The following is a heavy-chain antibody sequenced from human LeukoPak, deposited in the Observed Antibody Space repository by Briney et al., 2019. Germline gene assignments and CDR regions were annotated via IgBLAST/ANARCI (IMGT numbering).Heavy chain of an antibody. CDR2: IYPGDSDT. Sequence: GESLKISCNGSGYSFTSYWIGWVRQMPGKGLEWMGIIYPGDSDTRYSPSFQGRVTISADKSISTAYLQWSSLKASDTAMYYCARQPPTYGGWFDPWGQGTLVTVSS. CDR3: ARQPPTYGGWFDP. J-gene: IGHJ5*02. V-gene: IGHV5-51*01. D-gene: IGHD4-23*01. CDR1: GYSFTSYW.